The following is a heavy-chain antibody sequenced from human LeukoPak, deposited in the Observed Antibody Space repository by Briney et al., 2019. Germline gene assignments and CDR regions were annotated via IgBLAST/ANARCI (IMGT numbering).Heavy chain of an antibody. CDR2: IKQDGSEK. J-gene: IGHJ4*02. V-gene: IGHV3-7*01. Sequence: GGSLRLSCAASGFTSSSYWMSWVRQAPGKGLEWVANIKQDGSEKYYVDSVKGQFTISRDNAKNSLYLQMNSLRAEDTAVYYCARNRGSSGWYEFDYWGQGTLVTVSS. CDR1: GFTSSSYW. CDR3: ARNRGSSGWYEFDY. D-gene: IGHD6-19*01.